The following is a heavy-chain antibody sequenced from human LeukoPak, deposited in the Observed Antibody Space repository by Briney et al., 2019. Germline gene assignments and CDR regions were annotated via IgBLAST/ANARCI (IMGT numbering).Heavy chain of an antibody. CDR3: ARAGYTSGYDY. J-gene: IGHJ4*02. V-gene: IGHV3-7*01. CDR2: IKEDGSDK. CDR1: GFTFSSYW. D-gene: IGHD6-19*01. Sequence: GGSLRLSYAASGFTFSSYWMSWVRQAPGEGLEWLANIKEDGSDKYYVDSVKGRFTISRDNAKNSLYLQMNNLRVEDTAVYYCARAGYTSGYDYWGQGTLVTVSS.